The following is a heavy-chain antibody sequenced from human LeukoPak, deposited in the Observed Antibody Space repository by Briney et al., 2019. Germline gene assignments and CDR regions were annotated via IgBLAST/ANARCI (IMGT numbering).Heavy chain of an antibody. CDR2: VYHSGTT. D-gene: IGHD7-27*01. CDR3: ARDRKSWGYYYMDV. Sequence: PSETLSLTCTVSGGSFTAFYWSWIRQPPGKGLEWIGEVYHSGTTNYNPSLKSRVTLSVDTSKNQFSLKLASVTAADTAVYYCARDRKSWGYYYMDVWGKGTTVTISS. V-gene: IGHV4-34*01. J-gene: IGHJ6*03. CDR1: GGSFTAFY.